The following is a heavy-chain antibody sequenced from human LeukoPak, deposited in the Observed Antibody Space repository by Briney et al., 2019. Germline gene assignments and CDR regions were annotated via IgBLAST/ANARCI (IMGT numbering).Heavy chain of an antibody. J-gene: IGHJ4*02. V-gene: IGHV3-7*01. CDR3: ARDSAGNDC. CDR1: GFTFSTYW. Sequence: PGGSLRLSCAASGFTFSTYWMSWVRQAPGKGLEWVANIKQDGSEKYYVDSVKGRCTISRDNAKNSLYLQMNSLRAEDTAMYYCARDSAGNDCWGQGTLVTVSS. CDR2: IKQDGSEK. D-gene: IGHD6-13*01.